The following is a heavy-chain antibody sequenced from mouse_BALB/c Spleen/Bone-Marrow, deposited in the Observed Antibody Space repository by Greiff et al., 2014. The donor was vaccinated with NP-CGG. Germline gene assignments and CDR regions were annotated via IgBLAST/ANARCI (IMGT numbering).Heavy chain of an antibody. Sequence: VQLQQSGPELVKPGASVKVSCKASGYTFTAYVMHWVKQKPGQGLEWIGYINPYNDGTKYNEMFKGKATLTSDKSSSTAYMELSSLTSEDSAVYYCAREGGLRRGDYYAMDYWGQGTSVTVSS. CDR3: AREGGLRRGDYYAMDY. CDR1: GYTFTAYV. D-gene: IGHD2-4*01. V-gene: IGHV1-14*01. J-gene: IGHJ4*01. CDR2: INPYNDGT.